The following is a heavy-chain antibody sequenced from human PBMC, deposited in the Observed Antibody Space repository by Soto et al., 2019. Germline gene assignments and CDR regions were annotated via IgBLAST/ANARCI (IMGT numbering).Heavy chain of an antibody. CDR3: ATARHCSSAACPAAE. V-gene: IGHV3-23*01. D-gene: IGHD2-2*01. J-gene: IGHJ4*02. CDR1: GFPFSTSG. Sequence: EVHLLESGGGLVQPGGSLRLSCAASGFPFSTSGMLWVRQPPGEGLEWVSAIGPNPANTNYRDSVKGRFTISRDNSRNTVFLQMSALRAEDTALYYCATARHCSSAACPAAEWGQGTLITVSS. CDR2: IGPNPANT.